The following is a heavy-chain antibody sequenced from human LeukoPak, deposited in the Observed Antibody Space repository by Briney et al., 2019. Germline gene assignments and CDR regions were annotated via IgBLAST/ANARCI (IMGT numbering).Heavy chain of an antibody. Sequence: GGSLRLSCAASGFTFSSYAMSWVRQAPGKGLEWVSAISGSGGSTYYADSVKGRFTISRDNSKNTLYLQMNSLRAEDTAVYYCAKEHIVVVPAAMEFDPWGQGTLVTVSS. CDR1: GFTFSSYA. D-gene: IGHD2-2*01. CDR2: ISGSGGST. V-gene: IGHV3-23*01. CDR3: AKEHIVVVPAAMEFDP. J-gene: IGHJ5*02.